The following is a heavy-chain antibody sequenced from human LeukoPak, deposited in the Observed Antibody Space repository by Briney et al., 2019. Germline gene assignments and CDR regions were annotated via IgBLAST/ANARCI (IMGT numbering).Heavy chain of an antibody. Sequence: GGSLRLSCAASGFTFSSYAMHWVRQAPGKGLEWVAVISYDGSNKYYADSVKGRFTISRDNSKNTLYLQMNSLRAEDTAVYYCAREGSTGRSFDYWGQGTLVTVSS. D-gene: IGHD3-10*01. CDR3: AREGSTGRSFDY. J-gene: IGHJ4*02. V-gene: IGHV3-30*04. CDR1: GFTFSSYA. CDR2: ISYDGSNK.